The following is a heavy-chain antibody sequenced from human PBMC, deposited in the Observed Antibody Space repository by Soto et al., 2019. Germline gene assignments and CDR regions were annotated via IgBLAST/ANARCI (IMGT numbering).Heavy chain of an antibody. Sequence: PSETLSLTCTVSGGSISSGGYYWSWIRQHPGKGLEWIGYIYYSGSTYYNPSLKSRVTISVDTSKNQFSLKLSSVTAADTAVYYCARGEQRIYYYYYGMDVWGQGTTVTVSS. D-gene: IGHD6-25*01. CDR2: IYYSGST. CDR1: GGSISSGGYY. V-gene: IGHV4-31*03. CDR3: ARGEQRIYYYYYGMDV. J-gene: IGHJ6*02.